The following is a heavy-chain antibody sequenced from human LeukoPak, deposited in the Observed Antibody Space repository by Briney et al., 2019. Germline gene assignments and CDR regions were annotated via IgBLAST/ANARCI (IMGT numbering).Heavy chain of an antibody. Sequence: PSETLSLTSTVSGGSISSSSYYWGWIRQPPGKGLEWIGSIYYSGSTYYNPSLKSRVTISVDTSKNQFSLKLSSVTAADTAVYYCARGERGYSGYDPGYYGMDVWGQGTTVTVSS. CDR3: ARGERGYSGYDPGYYGMDV. V-gene: IGHV4-39*01. J-gene: IGHJ6*02. CDR1: GGSISSSSYY. D-gene: IGHD5-12*01. CDR2: IYYSGST.